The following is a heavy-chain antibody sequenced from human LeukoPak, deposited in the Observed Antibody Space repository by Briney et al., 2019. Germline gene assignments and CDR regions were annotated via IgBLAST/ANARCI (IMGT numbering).Heavy chain of an antibody. CDR1: GYTFTSYG. V-gene: IGHV1-18*01. CDR3: ARDLKMGYSSGRYSWGTGSSNDY. D-gene: IGHD6-19*01. CDR2: ISGYNDNT. J-gene: IGHJ4*02. Sequence: ASVKVSCKASGYTFTSYGISWVRQAPGKGLEWMGWISGYNDNTNYAQKLQGRVTMTTDTSTSTVYMELRSLRSDDTAVYYCARDLKMGYSSGRYSWGTGSSNDYWGQGTLVTVSS.